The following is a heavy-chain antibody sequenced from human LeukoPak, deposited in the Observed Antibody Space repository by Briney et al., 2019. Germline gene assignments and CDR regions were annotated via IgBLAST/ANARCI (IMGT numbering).Heavy chain of an antibody. CDR3: ARDGGGRIAVAGLWYD. V-gene: IGHV4-38-2*02. D-gene: IGHD6-19*01. CDR2: IYHSGST. CDR1: GYSISSGDY. Sequence: NPSETLSLTCTVSGYSISSGDYWGWIQQPPGKGLEWIASIYHSGSTYSNPSLESRISISVDTSKNQFSLKLNSVTAADTAVYFCARDGGGRIAVAGLWYDWGQGALVTVSS. J-gene: IGHJ4*02.